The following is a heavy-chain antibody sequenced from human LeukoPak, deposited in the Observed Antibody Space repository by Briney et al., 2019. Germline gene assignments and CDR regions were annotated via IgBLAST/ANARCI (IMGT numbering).Heavy chain of an antibody. D-gene: IGHD3-22*01. CDR1: GYTFTSYG. J-gene: IGHJ4*02. CDR2: ISAYNGNT. CDR3: ARENYYDSSGYPTSDY. V-gene: IGHV1-18*01. Sequence: ASVKVSCKASGYTFTSYGISWVRQAPGQGLDWMGWISAYNGNTNYAQKLQGRVTMTTDTSTSTAYMELRSLRSDDTAVYYCARENYYDSSGYPTSDYWGQGTLVTVSS.